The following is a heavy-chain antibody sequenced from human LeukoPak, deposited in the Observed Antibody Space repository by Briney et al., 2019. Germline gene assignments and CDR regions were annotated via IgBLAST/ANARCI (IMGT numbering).Heavy chain of an antibody. V-gene: IGHV4-38-2*02. D-gene: IGHD6-13*01. CDR3: ARGGSSSWFSHDNWFDP. CDR2: IYHSGST. Sequence: SETLSLTCTVSGYSISSGYYWGWIRQPPGKGLEWIGSIYHSGSTYYNPSLKSRVTISVDTSKNQFSLKLSSVTAADTAVYYCARGGSSSWFSHDNWFDPWGQGTLVTVSS. CDR1: GYSISSGYY. J-gene: IGHJ5*02.